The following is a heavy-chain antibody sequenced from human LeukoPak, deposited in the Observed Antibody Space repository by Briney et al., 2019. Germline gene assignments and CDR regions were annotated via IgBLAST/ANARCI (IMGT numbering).Heavy chain of an antibody. Sequence: SETLSLTCTVSGGSVSSDSYSWSWIRQPPGKGLEYIGHIYYTGSTNYNPSLKSRVTILVDTSRNQFSLKLSSVTAADTAVYFCARVGGSGWFDYWGQGTLVTVSS. CDR1: GGSVSSDSYS. D-gene: IGHD6-19*01. CDR3: ARVGGSGWFDY. V-gene: IGHV4-61*01. CDR2: IYYTGST. J-gene: IGHJ4*02.